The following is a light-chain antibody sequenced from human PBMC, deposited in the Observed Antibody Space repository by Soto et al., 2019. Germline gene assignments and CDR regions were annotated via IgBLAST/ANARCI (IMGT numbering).Light chain of an antibody. Sequence: AIQMTQSPTSVSAAVGDTVTITCRASQDIRKDLGWYQQKPGKAPKLLIYAASNLQTGVPSRFGGSGSGTDFTLTISGLQPEDFAAYYCLQDNDYPLTFGGGTKVAIK. CDR2: AAS. CDR3: LQDNDYPLT. V-gene: IGKV1-6*01. J-gene: IGKJ4*01. CDR1: QDIRKD.